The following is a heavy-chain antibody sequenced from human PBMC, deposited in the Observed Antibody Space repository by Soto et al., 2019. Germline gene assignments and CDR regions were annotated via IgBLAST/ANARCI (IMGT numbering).Heavy chain of an antibody. D-gene: IGHD2-15*01. V-gene: IGHV3-53*01. J-gene: IGHJ4*02. CDR1: GFTVSNNY. CDR3: AAAGGGGGY. CDR2: IYSGGYT. Sequence: EVQLVESGGGLIQPGGSLRLSCAVSGFTVSNNYMSWVRQAPGKGLEGVSVIYSGGYTAYGDSVKGRFTISRDNSKNTLFLQRNGLGAAAWAVYYWAAAGGGGGYWGQGTLVTVSS.